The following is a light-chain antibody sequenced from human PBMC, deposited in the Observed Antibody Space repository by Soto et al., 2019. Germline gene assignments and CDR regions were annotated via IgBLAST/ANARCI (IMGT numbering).Light chain of an antibody. V-gene: IGKV4-1*01. CDR2: WAA. J-gene: IGKJ4*01. CDR1: QSVLYSSNNNNY. Sequence: DIVMTQSPDSLAVSLGERATINCKSSQSVLYSSNNNNYLAWYQQKPGQPPKLLIYWAATRVSGVPDRFSGRGSGTDFTPTIKSLQAEDVAVYYCRQYYTAPLTFGGGTKVAI. CDR3: RQYYTAPLT.